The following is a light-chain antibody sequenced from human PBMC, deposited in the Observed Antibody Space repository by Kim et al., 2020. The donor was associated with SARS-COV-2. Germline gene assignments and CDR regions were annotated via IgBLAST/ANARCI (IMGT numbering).Light chain of an antibody. CDR2: DNN. V-gene: IGLV1-51*01. Sequence: APGQKVTISAPGSSSNIGNNYVSWYQQLPGTAPKRLIYDNNKRPSVIPDRFSGSKSGTSATLGITGLQTGDEADYYCGTWDSSLSAVVFGGGTKLTVL. CDR1: SSNIGNNY. CDR3: GTWDSSLSAVV. J-gene: IGLJ2*01.